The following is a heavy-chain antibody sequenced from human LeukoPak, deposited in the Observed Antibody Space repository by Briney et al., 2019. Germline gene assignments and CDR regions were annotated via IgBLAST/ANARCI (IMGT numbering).Heavy chain of an antibody. Sequence: GGSLRLSCAASGFTFSSYGMHWVRQAPGKGLEWVSAISRSSTSIKYADSVKGRFTISRDDAKSSVYLEMNSLRADDTAVYYCAKVGTGNQYGSGDFDLWGQGTLVTVSS. J-gene: IGHJ4*02. V-gene: IGHV3-21*06. CDR2: ISRSSTSI. CDR1: GFTFSSYG. D-gene: IGHD3-10*01. CDR3: AKVGTGNQYGSGDFDL.